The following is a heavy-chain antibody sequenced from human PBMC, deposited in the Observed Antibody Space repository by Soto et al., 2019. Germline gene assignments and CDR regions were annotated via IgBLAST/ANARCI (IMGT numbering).Heavy chain of an antibody. CDR3: ARGGMPGIGVAGTFDY. J-gene: IGHJ4*02. Sequence: QVQLQESGPGLVKPSQTLSLTCTVSGGSISSGGYYWSWIRQHPGKGLEWIGYIYYSGSTYYNPCRDSLVTNTVDRSKNLVSMKLSSVDAADTAVYYCARGGMPGIGVAGTFDYWGQGTLVTVSS. V-gene: IGHV4-31*01. D-gene: IGHD6-19*01. CDR2: IYYSGST. CDR1: GGSISSGGYY.